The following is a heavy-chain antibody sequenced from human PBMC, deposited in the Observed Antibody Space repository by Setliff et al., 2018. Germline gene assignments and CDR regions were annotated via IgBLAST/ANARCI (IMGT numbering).Heavy chain of an antibody. Sequence: SETLSLTCAVYGGSFSTYYWSWIRQPPGKGLEWIGSIYHSGSSYYNPSLKSRVSISVEKSKNQFSLKLRSVTAADTAVYYCARAIIDRDCAGGVCYRTHFDAWGQGTLVTVSS. J-gene: IGHJ4*02. CDR3: ARAIIDRDCAGGVCYRTHFDA. CDR1: GGSFSTYY. CDR2: IYHSGSS. V-gene: IGHV4-34*01. D-gene: IGHD2-8*02.